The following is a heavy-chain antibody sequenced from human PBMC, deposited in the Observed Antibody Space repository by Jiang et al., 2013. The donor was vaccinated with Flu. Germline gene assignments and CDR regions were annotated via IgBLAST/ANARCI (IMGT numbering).Heavy chain of an antibody. CDR1: SYW. V-gene: IGHV5-51*01. J-gene: IGHJ2*01. CDR2: IYPGDSDT. CDR3: ARRPGWYSSSSNYWYFDL. Sequence: SYWIGWVRQMPGKGLEWMGIIYPGDSDTRYSPSFQGQVTISADKSISTAYLQWSSLKASDTAMYYCARRPGWYSSSSNYWYFDLWGRGTLVTVSS. D-gene: IGHD6-6*01.